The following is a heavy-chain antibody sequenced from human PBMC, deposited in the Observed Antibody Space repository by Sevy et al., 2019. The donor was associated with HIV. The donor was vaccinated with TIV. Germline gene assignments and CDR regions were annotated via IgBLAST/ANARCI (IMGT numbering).Heavy chain of an antibody. D-gene: IGHD1-7*01. CDR1: GFTVDTYA. CDR3: AKDMSRGGTGTGLDY. J-gene: IGHJ4*02. V-gene: IGHV3-9*01. CDR2: INWIGAAP. Sequence: GGSLRLSCAASGFTVDTYAMHWVRQAPGKGLEWVSGINWIGAAPGYADSVRGRFTISRDNAKNSLFLNMNSLRPEDTAFYYCAKDMSRGGTGTGLDYWGQGTLVTVSS.